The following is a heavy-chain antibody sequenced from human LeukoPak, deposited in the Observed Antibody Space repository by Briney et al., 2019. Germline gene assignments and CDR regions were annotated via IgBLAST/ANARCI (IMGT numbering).Heavy chain of an antibody. V-gene: IGHV3-23*01. CDR1: GFTFSSYA. J-gene: IGHJ6*02. CDR2: ISGSGGST. Sequence: GGSLRLSCAASGFTFSSYAMSWVRQAPGKGLEWVSAISGSGGSTYYADSVKGRFTISRDNSKNTLYLQMSSLRAEDTAVYYCAKDPGHCSSTSCYRGHYYYYGMDVWGQGTTVTVS. CDR3: AKDPGHCSSTSCYRGHYYYYGMDV. D-gene: IGHD2-2*01.